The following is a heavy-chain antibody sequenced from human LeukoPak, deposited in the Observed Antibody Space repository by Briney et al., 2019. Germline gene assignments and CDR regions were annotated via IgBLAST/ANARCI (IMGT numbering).Heavy chain of an antibody. Sequence: SETLSLTCTVSGGSISSYYWSWIRQPPGKGLEWIGYIYYTGSTNYNPSLKSRVTISVDMSKNQFSLKLSSVTAADTAVYYCAKDRGHYSDSSGYYHNWFDHWGQGTLVTVSS. V-gene: IGHV4-59*01. CDR1: GGSISSYY. CDR2: IYYTGST. D-gene: IGHD3-22*01. J-gene: IGHJ5*02. CDR3: AKDRGHYSDSSGYYHNWFDH.